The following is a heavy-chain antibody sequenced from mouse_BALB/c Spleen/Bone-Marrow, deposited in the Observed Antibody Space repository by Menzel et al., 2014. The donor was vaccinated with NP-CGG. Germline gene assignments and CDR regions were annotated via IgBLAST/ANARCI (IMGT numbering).Heavy chain of an antibody. V-gene: IGHV5-6-3*01. Sequence: EVMLVESGGGSVQPGGSLKLSCAASGFTFSSYGMSWVRQTPDKRLELVATINSNGGSTYYPDSVKGRFTISRDNAKNTLYLQMSSLKSEDTAMYYCVRKERRDAIFDYWGQGTTLTVSS. D-gene: IGHD2-14*01. CDR2: INSNGGST. CDR3: VRKERRDAIFDY. J-gene: IGHJ2*01. CDR1: GFTFSSYG.